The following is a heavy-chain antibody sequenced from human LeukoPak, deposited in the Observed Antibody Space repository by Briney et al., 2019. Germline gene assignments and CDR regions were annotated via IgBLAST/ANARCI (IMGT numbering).Heavy chain of an antibody. CDR1: GFTFSSYA. CDR3: ARAGGGQQLVVATLDY. D-gene: IGHD6-13*01. V-gene: IGHV3-30*04. Sequence: GRSLRLSCAASGFTFSSYAMHWVRQAPGKGLEWVAVISYDGSNKYYADSVKGRFTISRDNSKNTLYPQMNSLRAEDTAVYYCARAGGGQQLVVATLDYWGQGTLVTVSS. CDR2: ISYDGSNK. J-gene: IGHJ4*02.